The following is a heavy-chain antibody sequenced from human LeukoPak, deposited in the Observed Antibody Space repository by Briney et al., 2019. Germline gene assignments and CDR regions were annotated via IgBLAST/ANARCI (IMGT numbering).Heavy chain of an antibody. CDR3: ARLHWESGGISFYYYMDV. Sequence: GASVKVSCRASGYTFTSYDINWVRQAPGQGLEWMASMNPNNGNTAYARKFQDRVTMTRDTSIGTAYLELSALRSEDTAVYYCARLHWESGGISFYYYMDVWGKGTTVTVSS. CDR2: MNPNNGNT. V-gene: IGHV1-8*01. CDR1: GYTFTSYD. J-gene: IGHJ6*03. D-gene: IGHD3-16*01.